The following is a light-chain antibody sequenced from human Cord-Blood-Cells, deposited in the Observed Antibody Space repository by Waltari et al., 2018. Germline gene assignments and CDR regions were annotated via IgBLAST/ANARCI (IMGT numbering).Light chain of an antibody. V-gene: IGKV3-20*01. Sequence: EIVLTQSPGTLSLSPGERATLSCRASQRVSSSYLAWYQQKPGQAPRLLIYGASSRATGIPDRFSVSGSGTDFTLTISRLEPEDFAVYYCQQYGSSPLTFGGGTKVEIK. CDR2: GAS. CDR1: QRVSSSY. CDR3: QQYGSSPLT. J-gene: IGKJ4*01.